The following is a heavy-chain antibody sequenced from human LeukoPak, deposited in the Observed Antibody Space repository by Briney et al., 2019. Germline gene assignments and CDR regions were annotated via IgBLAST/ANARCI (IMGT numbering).Heavy chain of an antibody. CDR3: ARDRVRDCSSFSCEYGVDV. CDR1: GFTFSSYG. Sequence: HPGGSLRLSCAASGFTFSSYGMHWVRQAPGKGLEWVAVISYDGSNKYYADSVKGRFTISRDNSKNTLYLQMNSLRAEDTAVYYCARDRVRDCSSFSCEYGVDVWGQGTAVTVTS. CDR2: ISYDGSNK. J-gene: IGHJ6*02. D-gene: IGHD2-2*01. V-gene: IGHV3-30*03.